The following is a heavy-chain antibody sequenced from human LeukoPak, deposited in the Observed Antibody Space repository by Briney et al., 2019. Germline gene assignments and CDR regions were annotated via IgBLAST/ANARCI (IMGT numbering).Heavy chain of an antibody. D-gene: IGHD3-3*01. J-gene: IGHJ4*02. Sequence: PGGSQRLSCAASGFTVSSNYMSWVRQAPGKGLEWVSVIYSGGSTYYADSVKGRFTISRGNSKNTLYLQMNSLGAEDTAVYYCARERSIITIFGVVIDYYFDYWGQGTLVTVSS. V-gene: IGHV3-53*01. CDR3: ARERSIITIFGVVIDYYFDY. CDR2: IYSGGST. CDR1: GFTVSSNY.